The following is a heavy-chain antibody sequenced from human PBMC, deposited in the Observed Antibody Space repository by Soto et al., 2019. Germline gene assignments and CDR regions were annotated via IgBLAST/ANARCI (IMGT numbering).Heavy chain of an antibody. V-gene: IGHV1-18*01. CDR1: GYTFTSYG. CDR3: ARDRWFGELSDFDY. CDR2: ISTYNGNT. J-gene: IGHJ4*02. Sequence: QVQLVQSGAEVKKPGASVMVSCKASGYTFTSYGLSWVRQATGQGLEWMGWISTYNGNTNYAQKLQGRVTMTTDTSTSTAYMELRSLRSDDTAVYYCARDRWFGELSDFDYWGQGTLVTVSS. D-gene: IGHD3-10*01.